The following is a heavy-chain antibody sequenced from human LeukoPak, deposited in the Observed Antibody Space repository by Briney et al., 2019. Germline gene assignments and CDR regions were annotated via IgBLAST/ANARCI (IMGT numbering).Heavy chain of an antibody. D-gene: IGHD4-11*01. CDR3: AKAGSDYNFDY. CDR2: ISGSGGST. CDR1: GFTFSSYA. J-gene: IGHJ4*02. Sequence: GGSLRLSCAASGFTFSSYAMSWVRQAPGKGLEWVSAISGSGGSTYYADSVKGRFTISRDNSNNTQYLQMNSLRAEDTAVYYCAKAGSDYNFDYWGQGTLVTVSS. V-gene: IGHV3-23*01.